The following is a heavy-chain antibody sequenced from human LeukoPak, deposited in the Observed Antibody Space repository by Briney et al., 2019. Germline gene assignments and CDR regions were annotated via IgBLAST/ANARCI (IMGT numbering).Heavy chain of an antibody. CDR3: ARVGGLGATTQNENFDY. CDR1: GYTFTSYY. D-gene: IGHD1-26*01. Sequence: GASVKVSCKASGYTFTSYYMHWVRQAPGQGLEWMGIINPSGGSTSYAQKFQGRVTMTRDTSTSTVYMELSSLRSEDTAVYYCARVGGLGATTQNENFDYWGQGTLVTVSS. CDR2: INPSGGST. J-gene: IGHJ4*02. V-gene: IGHV1-46*01.